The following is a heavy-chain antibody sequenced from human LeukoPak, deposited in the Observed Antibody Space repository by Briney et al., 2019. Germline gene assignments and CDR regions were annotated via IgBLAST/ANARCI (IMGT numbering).Heavy chain of an antibody. CDR1: GFTFSSYA. CDR3: AKGTPYYYDSSDYRYYFDY. CDR2: ISGSGGST. D-gene: IGHD3-22*01. V-gene: IGHV3-23*01. Sequence: PGGSLRLSCAASGFTFSSYAMSWVRQAPGKGLEWVSAISGSGGSTYYADSVKGRFTISRDNSRNTLYLQMVSLRAEDTAVYYCAKGTPYYYDSSDYRYYFDYWGQGTLVTVSS. J-gene: IGHJ4*02.